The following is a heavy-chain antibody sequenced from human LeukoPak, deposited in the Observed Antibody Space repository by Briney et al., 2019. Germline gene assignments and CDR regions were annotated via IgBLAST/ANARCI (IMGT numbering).Heavy chain of an antibody. CDR1: GFTFSRYW. CDR2: IKSDGSST. D-gene: IGHD1-26*01. V-gene: IGHV3-74*01. CDR3: VRDNRSYNFDY. Sequence: GGSLRLSCAASGFTFSRYWMHWVRQAPGKGLVWVSCIKSDGSSTSIADSAKGRFTISRDDAKNTVYLQMNSLRAEDTAVYYCVRDNRSYNFDYWGQGTLVTVSS. J-gene: IGHJ4*02.